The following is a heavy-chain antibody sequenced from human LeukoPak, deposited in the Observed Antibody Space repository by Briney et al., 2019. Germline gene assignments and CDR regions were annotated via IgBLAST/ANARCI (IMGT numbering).Heavy chain of an antibody. CDR1: GGSISSYY. V-gene: IGHV4-59*08. CDR2: IYYSGST. CDR3: ARHSGSGSYIFDY. D-gene: IGHD3-10*01. J-gene: IGHJ4*02. Sequence: PSETLSLTCTVSGGSISSYYWSWIRQPPGKGLEWIGYIYYSGSTNYNPSLKSRVTISVDTSKNQFSLKLGSVTAADTAVYYCARHSGSGSYIFDYWGQGTLVTVSS.